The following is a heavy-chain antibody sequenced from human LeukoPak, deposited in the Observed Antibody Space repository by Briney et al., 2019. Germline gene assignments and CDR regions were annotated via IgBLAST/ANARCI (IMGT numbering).Heavy chain of an antibody. CDR1: GFTFSSYG. CDR2: IRYDGSNK. D-gene: IGHD2-2*01. Sequence: GGSLRLSCAASGFTFSSYGMHWVRQAPGKGLEWVAFIRYDGSNKYHADSVKGRFTISRDNSKNTLYLQMNSLRAEDTAVYYCAKDGGSVVPASMDVWGKGTTVTVSS. J-gene: IGHJ6*03. CDR3: AKDGGSVVPASMDV. V-gene: IGHV3-30*02.